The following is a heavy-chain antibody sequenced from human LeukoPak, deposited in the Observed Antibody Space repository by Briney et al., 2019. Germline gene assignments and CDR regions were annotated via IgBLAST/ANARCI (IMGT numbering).Heavy chain of an antibody. V-gene: IGHV3-66*01. D-gene: IGHD2-21*01. CDR2: IDSGGST. Sequence: KVLERVSVIDSGGSTYYADSVKGRFIIYRDNSKNTLYLQMGSLRGEEMAVYYCARVRWAFFFQAEDGIRDL. J-gene: IGHJ2*01. CDR3: ARVRWAFFFQAEDGIRDL.